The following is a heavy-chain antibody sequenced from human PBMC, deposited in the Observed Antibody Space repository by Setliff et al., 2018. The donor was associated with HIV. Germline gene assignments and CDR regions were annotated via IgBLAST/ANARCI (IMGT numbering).Heavy chain of an antibody. Sequence: ASVKVSCKASGYTFTSHGISWVRQAPGQGLEWMGWISTYNDNTNYAQKLQGRVTMTTETSTSTAYMELRSLRTDDTAVYYCARHDGLRSVHGAFDIWGQGTMVT. D-gene: IGHD4-17*01. V-gene: IGHV1-18*01. CDR3: ARHDGLRSVHGAFDI. CDR2: ISTYNDNT. J-gene: IGHJ3*02. CDR1: GYTFTSHG.